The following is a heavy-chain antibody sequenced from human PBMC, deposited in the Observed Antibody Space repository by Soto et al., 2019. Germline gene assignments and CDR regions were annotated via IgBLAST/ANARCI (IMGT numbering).Heavy chain of an antibody. J-gene: IGHJ4*02. D-gene: IGHD6-19*01. CDR1: GGSISSSSYY. CDR3: ARLTCEGYSSGCVY. V-gene: IGHV4-39*01. CDR2: IYYSGST. Sequence: QLQLQESGPGLVKPSETLSLTCTVSGGSISSSSYYWGWIRQPPGKGLEWIGSIYYSGSTYYNPSLKSRVTISVDTSKNQFSLKLSSVTAADTAVYYCARLTCEGYSSGCVYWGQGTLVTVSS.